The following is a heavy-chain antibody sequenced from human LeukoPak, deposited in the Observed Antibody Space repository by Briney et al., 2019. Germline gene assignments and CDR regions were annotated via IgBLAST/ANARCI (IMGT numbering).Heavy chain of an antibody. CDR3: VRGVGVSRFNYLDP. CDR1: GFTFSSYA. D-gene: IGHD1-7*01. V-gene: IGHV3-33*08. Sequence: PGGSLRLSCAASGFTFSSYAMHWVRQAPGKGLEWVAVIWYDASNKYYADSVKGRFTISRDNSKNTLYLHTNSLRDDDTAVYYCVRGVGVSRFNYLDPWGQGTLVIVSS. J-gene: IGHJ5*02. CDR2: IWYDASNK.